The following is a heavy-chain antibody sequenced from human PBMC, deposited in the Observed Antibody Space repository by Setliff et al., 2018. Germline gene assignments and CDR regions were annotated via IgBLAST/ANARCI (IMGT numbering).Heavy chain of an antibody. J-gene: IGHJ5*02. CDR2: IIPIFGTA. CDR1: GGTFSSYA. V-gene: IGHV1-69*13. Sequence: SVKVSCKASGGTFSSYAISWVRQAPGQGPEWMGGIIPIFGTANYAQKFQGRVTITADESTSTAYMEPSSLRSEDTAVYYCARGYRGYYNFWSGSQGANWFDPWGQGTLVTVSS. CDR3: ARGYRGYYNFWSGSQGANWFDP. D-gene: IGHD3-3*01.